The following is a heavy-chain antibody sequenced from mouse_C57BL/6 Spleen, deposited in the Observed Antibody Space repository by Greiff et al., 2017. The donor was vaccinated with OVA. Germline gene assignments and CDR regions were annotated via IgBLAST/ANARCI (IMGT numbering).Heavy chain of an antibody. J-gene: IGHJ1*03. CDR3: ARLSYYGSSRYFDV. V-gene: IGHV1-82*01. D-gene: IGHD1-1*01. Sequence: QVQLKESGPELVKPGASVKISCKASGYAFSSSWMNWVKQRPGKGLEWIGRIYPGDGDTNYNGKFKGKATLTADKSSSTAYMQLSSLTSEDSAVYFCARLSYYGSSRYFDVWGTGTTVTVSS. CDR2: IYPGDGDT. CDR1: GYAFSSSW.